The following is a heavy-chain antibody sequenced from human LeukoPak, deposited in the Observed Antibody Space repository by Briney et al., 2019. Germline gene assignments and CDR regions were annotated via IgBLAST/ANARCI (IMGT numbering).Heavy chain of an antibody. CDR3: ARYGYGSVWGDAFDI. CDR2: ISAYNGNT. D-gene: IGHD5-18*01. Sequence: GASVKVSCKASGYTFTSYGISWVRQAPGQGLEWMGWISAYNGNTNYAQKLQGRATMTTDTSTSTAYMELRSLRSDDTAVYYCARYGYGSVWGDAFDIWAKGQWSPSLQ. J-gene: IGHJ3*02. V-gene: IGHV1-18*01. CDR1: GYTFTSYG.